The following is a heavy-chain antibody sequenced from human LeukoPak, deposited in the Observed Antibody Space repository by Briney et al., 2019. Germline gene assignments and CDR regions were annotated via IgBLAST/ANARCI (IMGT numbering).Heavy chain of an antibody. D-gene: IGHD3-10*01. CDR3: ARVKRITMVRGVIQSTYFDY. Sequence: SETLSLTCTVSGGSISSHYWSWIRQPPGKGLEWIGYIYYSGSTNYNPSLKSRVTISVDTSKNQFSLKLSSVTAADTAVYYRARVKRITMVRGVIQSTYFDYWGQGTLVTVSS. CDR1: GGSISSHY. CDR2: IYYSGST. V-gene: IGHV4-59*11. J-gene: IGHJ4*02.